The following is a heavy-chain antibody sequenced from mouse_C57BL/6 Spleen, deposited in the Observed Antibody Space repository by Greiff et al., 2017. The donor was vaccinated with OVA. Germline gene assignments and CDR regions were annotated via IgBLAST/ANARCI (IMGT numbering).Heavy chain of an antibody. J-gene: IGHJ4*01. D-gene: IGHD2-12*01. CDR2: IYPGDGDT. V-gene: IGHV1-82*01. CDR1: GYAFSSSW. CDR3: ARSLRRGDYYAMDY. Sequence: VQRVESGPELVKPGASVKISCKASGYAFSSSWMNWVKQRPGKGLEWIGRIYPGDGDTNYNGKFKGKATLTADKSSSTAYMQLSSLTSEDSAVYFCARSLRRGDYYAMDYWGQGTSVTVSS.